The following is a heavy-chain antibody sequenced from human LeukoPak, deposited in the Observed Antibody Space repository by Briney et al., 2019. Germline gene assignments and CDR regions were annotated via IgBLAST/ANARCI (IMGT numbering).Heavy chain of an antibody. CDR2: ISAYNRNT. CDR3: ARDRGGTYYDFWSGYIRFDP. CDR1: GYTFTSYG. D-gene: IGHD3-3*01. J-gene: IGHJ5*02. Sequence: ASVKVSCKASGYTFTSYGISWVRQAPGQELEWMGWISAYNRNTNYAQKLQGRVTMTTDTSTSTAYMELRSLRSDDTAVYYCARDRGGTYYDFWSGYIRFDPWGQGTLVTVSS. V-gene: IGHV1-18*01.